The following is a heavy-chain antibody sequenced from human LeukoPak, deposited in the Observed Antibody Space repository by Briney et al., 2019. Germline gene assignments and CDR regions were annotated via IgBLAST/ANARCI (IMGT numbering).Heavy chain of an antibody. CDR3: ARGLSVSSSARSPYYYYMDV. D-gene: IGHD6-13*01. J-gene: IGHJ6*03. CDR1: GGTFSSYA. Sequence: SVTVSCKASGGTFSSYAISWVRQAPGQGLEWMGGIIPIFGTANYAQKFQGRVTITTDESTSTAYMELSSLRSEDTAVYYCARGLSVSSSARSPYYYYMDVWGKGTTVTVSS. CDR2: IIPIFGTA. V-gene: IGHV1-69*05.